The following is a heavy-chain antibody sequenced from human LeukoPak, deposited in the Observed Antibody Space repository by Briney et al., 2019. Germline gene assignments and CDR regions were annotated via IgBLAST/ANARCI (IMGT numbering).Heavy chain of an antibody. Sequence: ASVEVSCKASGFTFTSSAVQWVRQARGQRLEWIGWIVVGSGNTNYAQKFQERVTITRDMSTSTAYMELSSLRSEDTAVYYCAAGSSGWYGAFDIWGQGTMVTVSS. CDR3: AAGSSGWYGAFDI. CDR2: IVVGSGNT. V-gene: IGHV1-58*01. J-gene: IGHJ3*02. CDR1: GFTFTSSA. D-gene: IGHD6-19*01.